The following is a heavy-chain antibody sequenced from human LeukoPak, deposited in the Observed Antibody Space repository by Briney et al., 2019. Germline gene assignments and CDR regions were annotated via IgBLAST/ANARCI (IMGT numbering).Heavy chain of an antibody. V-gene: IGHV3-23*01. J-gene: IGHJ4*02. CDR3: AKSFLTGYSLFDS. D-gene: IGHD3-9*01. Sequence: PGGSLRLSCAASGFPFRSYYMSWVRQAPGKGLEWVSAISGSGDSIFYTDSVKGRFTIFRDNSKTTLYVQMNSLRAEDTAVYYCAKSFLTGYSLFDSWGQGTLVTVSS. CDR2: ISGSGDSI. CDR1: GFPFRSYY.